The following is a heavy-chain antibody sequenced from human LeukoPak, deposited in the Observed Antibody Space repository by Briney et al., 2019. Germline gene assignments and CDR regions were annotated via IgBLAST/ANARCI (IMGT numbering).Heavy chain of an antibody. Sequence: GGSLRLSCVASEFXFNDYSIHWVRQAPGKGLEWVSSISSSSIYIYYGDSVRGRFTISRDNAKNSLYLQMNSLRAEDTAVYYCARGSLAAAGTSFDYWGQGTLVTVSS. CDR3: ARGSLAAAGTSFDY. CDR1: EFXFNDYS. V-gene: IGHV3-21*01. CDR2: ISSSSIYI. D-gene: IGHD6-13*01. J-gene: IGHJ4*02.